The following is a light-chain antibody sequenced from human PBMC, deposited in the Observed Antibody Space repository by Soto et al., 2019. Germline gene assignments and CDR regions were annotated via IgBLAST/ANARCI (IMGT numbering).Light chain of an antibody. CDR1: SSDVGGYNY. CDR3: CSYAGRYSWV. J-gene: IGLJ3*02. CDR2: DVS. V-gene: IGLV2-11*01. Sequence: QSALTQPASVSGSPGQSITISCTGTSSDVGGYNYVSWYQQHPGKAPKLMIYDVSKRPSGVPDRFSGSKSGNTASLTISGLQAEDEDDYYCCSYAGRYSWVFGGGTKLTVL.